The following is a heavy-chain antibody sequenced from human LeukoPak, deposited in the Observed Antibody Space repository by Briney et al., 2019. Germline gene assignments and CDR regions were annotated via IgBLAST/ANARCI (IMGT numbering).Heavy chain of an antibody. CDR2: IYYSGST. J-gene: IGHJ4*02. CDR3: AREEITRGIAVAGSRFDY. CDR1: GGSISSSSYY. V-gene: IGHV4-39*07. D-gene: IGHD6-19*01. Sequence: SETLSLTCTVSGGSISSSSYYWGWIRQPPGKGLEWIGSIYYSGSTYYNPSLKSRVTISVDTSKNQFSLKLSSVTAADMAVYYCAREEITRGIAVAGSRFDYWGQGTLVTVSS.